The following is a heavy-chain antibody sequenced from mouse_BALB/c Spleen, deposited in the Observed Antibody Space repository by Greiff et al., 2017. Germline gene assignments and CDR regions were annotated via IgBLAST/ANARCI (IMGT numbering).Heavy chain of an antibody. CDR1: GYSITSGYY. V-gene: IGHV3-6*02. Sequence: EVKVEESGPGLVKPSQSLSLTCSVTGYSITSGYYWNWIRQFPGNKLEWMGYISYDGSNNYNPSLKNRISITRDTSKNQFFLKLNSVTTEDTATYYCARDRDYYAMDYWGQGASVTVSS. CDR3: ARDRDYYAMDY. CDR2: ISYDGSN. J-gene: IGHJ4*01.